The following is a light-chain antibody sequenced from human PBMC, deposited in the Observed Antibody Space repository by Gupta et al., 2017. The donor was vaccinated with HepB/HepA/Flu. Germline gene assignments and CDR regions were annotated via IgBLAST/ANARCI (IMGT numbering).Light chain of an antibody. CDR1: QSINTY. J-gene: IGKJ4*01. V-gene: IGKV1-39*01. CDR3: QQNYSTPRT. CDR2: AAC. Sequence: DIQMTQSPSSLSASVGDRVTLTCRASQSINTYLNWYQQKPGKAPNLLIYAACSLQSGVPSRFSGSGSGTDFTLTISSLQPEDFATYYCQQNYSTPRTFGGGTKVE.